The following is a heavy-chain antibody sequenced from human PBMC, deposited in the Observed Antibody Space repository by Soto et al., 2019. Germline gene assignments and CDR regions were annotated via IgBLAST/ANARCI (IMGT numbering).Heavy chain of an antibody. CDR2: ITTGGFLT. J-gene: IGHJ4*02. Sequence: EVQLLESGGGLVQPGGSLRLSCAASGFTFSSYGMSWVRRAPGKGLEWVSGITTGGFLTYYADSVKGRFTISRDNSKNTLYLQMNSLRAEDTAVYYCAKDKDSSSSAVDYWGQGTLVTVSS. D-gene: IGHD3-22*01. V-gene: IGHV3-23*01. CDR3: AKDKDSSSSAVDY. CDR1: GFTFSSYG.